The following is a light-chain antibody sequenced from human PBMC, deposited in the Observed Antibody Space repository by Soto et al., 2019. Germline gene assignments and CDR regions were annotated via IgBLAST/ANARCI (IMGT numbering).Light chain of an antibody. V-gene: IGLV1-40*01. Sequence: QSVLTQSPSVSGAPGQRVTISCTGTSSNIGAGHDVQWYQQLPGTAPKLLIYANFNRPSGVPDRFSGSTSGTSSSLAITGLQAEDEADYYCQSYDTGLHVVFGGGTKLPS. CDR1: SSNIGAGHD. CDR3: QSYDTGLHVV. J-gene: IGLJ2*01. CDR2: ANF.